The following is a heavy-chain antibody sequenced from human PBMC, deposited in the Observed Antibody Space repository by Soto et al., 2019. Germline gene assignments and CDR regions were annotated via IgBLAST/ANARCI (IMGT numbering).Heavy chain of an antibody. J-gene: IGHJ5*02. V-gene: IGHV3-23*01. D-gene: IGHD2-15*01. CDR3: AKAPRTSYCSGGSCYDNWFDP. Sequence: GGSLRLSCAASGFTFSSYAMSWVRQAPGKGLEWVSAISGSGGSTYYADSVKGRFTISRDNSKNTLYLQMNSLRAEDTAVYYCAKAPRTSYCSGGSCYDNWFDPWGQGTLVTVSS. CDR1: GFTFSSYA. CDR2: ISGSGGST.